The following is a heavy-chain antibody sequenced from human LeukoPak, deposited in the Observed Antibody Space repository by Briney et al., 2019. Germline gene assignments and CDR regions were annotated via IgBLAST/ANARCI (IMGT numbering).Heavy chain of an antibody. J-gene: IGHJ6*03. D-gene: IGHD6-19*01. CDR3: AKPIAVAGSYYYMDV. CDR1: GFTFSGSA. Sequence: HPGGSLRLSCAASGFTFSGSAMHWVRQAPGKGLEWVAVIWYDGSNKYYADSVKGRFTISRDNSKNTLYLQMNSLKVEDTAVYYCAKPIAVAGSYYYMDVWGKGTTVTVSS. CDR2: IWYDGSNK. V-gene: IGHV3-33*08.